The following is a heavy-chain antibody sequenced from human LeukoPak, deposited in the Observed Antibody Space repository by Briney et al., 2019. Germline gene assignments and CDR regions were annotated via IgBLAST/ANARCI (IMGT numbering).Heavy chain of an antibody. D-gene: IGHD6-13*01. J-gene: IGHJ4*02. V-gene: IGHV3-23*01. CDR2: ISGSGGST. CDR3: AKPGRGIAAAGPIDY. Sequence: GGSLRLSCAASGFTFSSYAMSWVRQAPGKGLEWVSAISGSGGSTYYADSVEGRFTISRDNSKNTLYLQMNSLRAEDTAVYYCAKPGRGIAAAGPIDYWGQGTLVTVSS. CDR1: GFTFSSYA.